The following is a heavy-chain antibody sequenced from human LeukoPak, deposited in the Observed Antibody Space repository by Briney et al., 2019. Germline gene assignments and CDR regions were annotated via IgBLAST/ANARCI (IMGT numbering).Heavy chain of an antibody. CDR2: IYYSGST. Sequence: PSETLSLTCTVSGGSISSSSYYWGWIRQPPGKGLEWIGSIYYSGSTYYNPSLKSRVTISVDTSKNQFSLKLSSLTAADTAVYYWAKPVKIGGGAYYFDYWGQGTLVTVSS. D-gene: IGHD3-16*01. CDR1: GGSISSSSYY. CDR3: AKPVKIGGGAYYFDY. J-gene: IGHJ4*02. V-gene: IGHV4-39*01.